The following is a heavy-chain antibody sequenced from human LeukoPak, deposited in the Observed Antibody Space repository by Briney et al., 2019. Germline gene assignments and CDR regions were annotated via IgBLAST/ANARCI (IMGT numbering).Heavy chain of an antibody. D-gene: IGHD3-10*01. Sequence: GGSLRLSCAASGFTFSSYSMNWVRQAPGKGLEWVSSISSSSSYIYYADSVKGRFTISRDNAKNSLYLQMNSLRAEDTAVYYCARDRGLAATYYYGSGSYSGVGPWGQGTLVTVSS. CDR2: ISSSSSYI. V-gene: IGHV3-21*01. CDR1: GFTFSSYS. J-gene: IGHJ5*02. CDR3: ARDRGLAATYYYGSGSYSGVGP.